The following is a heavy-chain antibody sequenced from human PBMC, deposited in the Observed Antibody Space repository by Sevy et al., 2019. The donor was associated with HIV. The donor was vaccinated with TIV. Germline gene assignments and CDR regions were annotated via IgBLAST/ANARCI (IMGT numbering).Heavy chain of an antibody. CDR1: GFNFRDFG. CDR3: ARVGGWEVGSLDNWFDP. CDR2: ISKDGNEK. D-gene: IGHD1-26*01. Sequence: GGSLRLSCVVSGFNFRDFGMHWVRQAPGKGLEWVAIISKDGNEKYYTDSVKGRFTISRDNSKNTLYLQMNSLRAEDTAVYYCARVGGWEVGSLDNWFDPWGQGTLVTVSS. J-gene: IGHJ5*02. V-gene: IGHV3-30*03.